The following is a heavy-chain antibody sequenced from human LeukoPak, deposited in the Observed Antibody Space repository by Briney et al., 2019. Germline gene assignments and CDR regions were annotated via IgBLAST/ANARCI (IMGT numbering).Heavy chain of an antibody. CDR1: GASISSTTFY. D-gene: IGHD1-26*01. V-gene: IGHV4-39*02. J-gene: IGHJ4*02. CDR3: ARRGVGPTRLYYFDY. CDR2: IYYSGST. Sequence: SETLSLTCTVSGASISSTTFYWGWLRQPPGTGLEWIGTIYYSGSTYYNPSLKSRVTISVDASKNHFSLRLSSVTAADTAVYYCARRGVGPTRLYYFDYWGQGTLVTVSS.